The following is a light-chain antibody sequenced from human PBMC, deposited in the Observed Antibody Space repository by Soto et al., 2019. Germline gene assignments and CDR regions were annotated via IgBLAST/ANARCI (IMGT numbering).Light chain of an antibody. J-gene: IGKJ1*01. Sequence: EIVLTQSPGTLSLSPGERATLSCSASQSLRSSYLAWYQQKPGQAPRILIYAASSRATGIPDRFSGSGSETDFTLTISRLEPEDSAVYYCQQYDTSPRTCGQGTKGDIK. CDR3: QQYDTSPRT. V-gene: IGKV3-20*01. CDR1: QSLRSSY. CDR2: AAS.